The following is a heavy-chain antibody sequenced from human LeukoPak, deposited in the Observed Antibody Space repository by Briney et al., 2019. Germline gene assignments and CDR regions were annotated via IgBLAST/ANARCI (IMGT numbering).Heavy chain of an antibody. CDR2: IKQDGSEK. V-gene: IGHV3-7*01. D-gene: IGHD3-10*01. CDR1: GFTFSSYW. J-gene: IGHJ4*02. CDR3: ARGSWYGSGSSAGY. Sequence: GGSLRLSCAASGFTFSSYWMSWVRQAPGKGLEWVANIKQDGSEKYYVDSVKGRFTISRDNAKNSLYLQMNSLRAEDTAVYYCARGSWYGSGSSAGYWGQGTLVTVSS.